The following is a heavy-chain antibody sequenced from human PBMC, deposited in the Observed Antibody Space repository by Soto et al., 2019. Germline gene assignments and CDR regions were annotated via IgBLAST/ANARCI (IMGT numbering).Heavy chain of an antibody. V-gene: IGHV3-48*01. CDR3: ARDPGVDDYIWGSYRLDY. CDR1: GFTFSSYS. J-gene: IGHJ4*02. Sequence: GGSLRLSCAASGFTFSSYSMNWVRQAPGKGLEWVSYISSSSSTIYYADSVKGRFTISRDNAKNSLYLQMNSLRAEDTAVYYCARDPGVDDYIWGSYRLDYWGQGT. CDR2: ISSSSSTI. D-gene: IGHD3-16*02.